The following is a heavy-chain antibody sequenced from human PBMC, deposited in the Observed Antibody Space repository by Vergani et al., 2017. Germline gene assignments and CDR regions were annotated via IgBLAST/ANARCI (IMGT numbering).Heavy chain of an antibody. V-gene: IGHV3-74*01. CDR1: GFTFSSYW. CDR2: INSDGGST. CDR3: ARDGGYGGKGVDY. J-gene: IGHJ4*02. Sequence: EVQLVESGGGLVQPGGSLRLSCAASGFTFSSYWMHWVRQAPGNGLVLVSRINSDGGSTSYADSVKGRFTISRDNAKNTLYLQMNSLRAEDTAVYYCARDGGYGGKGVDYWGQGTLVTVSS. D-gene: IGHD4-23*01.